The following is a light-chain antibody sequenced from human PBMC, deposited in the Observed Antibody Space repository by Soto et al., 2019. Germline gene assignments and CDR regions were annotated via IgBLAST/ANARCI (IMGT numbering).Light chain of an antibody. J-gene: IGKJ1*01. V-gene: IGKV3-15*01. CDR3: QQYFEWPPMT. CDR2: GAS. Sequence: VMTQSPATLSVSPAERATLSCWGSETVATNLAWYQQKPGQAPRLLISGASTRAAGISDRFRGSGSGTEFTLTISSLRSEDSAIYYCQQYFEWPPMTFGQGTKVEI. CDR1: ETVATN.